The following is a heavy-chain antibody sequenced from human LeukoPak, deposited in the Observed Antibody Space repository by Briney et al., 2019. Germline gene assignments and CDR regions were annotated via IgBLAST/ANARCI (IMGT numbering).Heavy chain of an antibody. Sequence: GGSLRLSCGASGFTFSSSAMHWVRQGPGKGLEWVAYIAHHGNNKYYADSVKGRFTISRDNSKGSLYLQMNSLRADDTAVYYCAKDGSWSCTDWGQGTLVTVSS. CDR1: GFTFSSSA. D-gene: IGHD2-8*02. CDR3: AKDGSWSCTD. J-gene: IGHJ4*02. V-gene: IGHV3-30*02. CDR2: IAHHGNNK.